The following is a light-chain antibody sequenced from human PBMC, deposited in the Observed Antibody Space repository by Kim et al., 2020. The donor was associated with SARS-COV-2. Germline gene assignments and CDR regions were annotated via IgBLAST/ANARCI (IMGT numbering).Light chain of an antibody. CDR3: SSYASSTTVV. CDR1: NSDVGGYDY. CDR2: DVT. J-gene: IGLJ2*01. Sequence: GQSITISCTGTNSDVGGYDYVSWYQQHPGKAPKLMIYDVTNRPSGVSPRFSGSKSGNTASLTISGLQAEDEAEYYCSSYASSTTVVFGGGTQLTVL. V-gene: IGLV2-14*03.